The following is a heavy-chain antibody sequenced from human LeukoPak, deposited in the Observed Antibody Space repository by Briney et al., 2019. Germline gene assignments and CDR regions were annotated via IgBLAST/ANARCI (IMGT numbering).Heavy chain of an antibody. CDR2: MNPNSGNT. J-gene: IGHJ3*02. Sequence: GASVKVSCKASGYTFTSYDINWVRQATGQGLEWMGWMNPNSGNTGYAQKFQGRVTITRNTSISTAYMELSSLRSEDTAVYYCARGTRKGGNSGSAFDIWGQGTMVTVSS. CDR3: ARGTRKGGNSGSAFDI. CDR1: GYTFTSYD. D-gene: IGHD4-23*01. V-gene: IGHV1-8*03.